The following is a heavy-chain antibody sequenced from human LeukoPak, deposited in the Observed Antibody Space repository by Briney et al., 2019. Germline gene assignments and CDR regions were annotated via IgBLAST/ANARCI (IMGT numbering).Heavy chain of an antibody. CDR2: INHSGST. CDR3: ARGAPTTIFGVVIIPRTGAFDI. J-gene: IGHJ3*02. V-gene: IGHV4-34*01. Sequence: PSETPSLTCAVYGGSFSGYYWSWIRQPPGKGLEWIGEINHSGSTNYNPSLKSRVTISVDTSKNQFSLKLSSVTAADTAVYYCARGAPTTIFGVVIIPRTGAFDIWGQGTMVTVSS. CDR1: GGSFSGYY. D-gene: IGHD3-3*01.